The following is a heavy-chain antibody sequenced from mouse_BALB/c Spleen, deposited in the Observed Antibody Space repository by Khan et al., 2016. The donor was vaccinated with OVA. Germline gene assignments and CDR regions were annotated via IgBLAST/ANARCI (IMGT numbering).Heavy chain of an antibody. D-gene: IGHD4-1*01. V-gene: IGHV5-6*01. CDR1: GFTFSAYS. CDR2: INSDGYYT. J-gene: IGHJ3*01. Sequence: EVKLLESGGDLMKPGGSLKLSCAASGFTFSAYSLSWVRQTPDKRLEWVATINSDGYYTYYPDSVQGRFTLSRNNAKNTLSLQMSSLKSEDTAIYYCASHLTGSFAYWGQGTLVTVSA. CDR3: ASHLTGSFAY.